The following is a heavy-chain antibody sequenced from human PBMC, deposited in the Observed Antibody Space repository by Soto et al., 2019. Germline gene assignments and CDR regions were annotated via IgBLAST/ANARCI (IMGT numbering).Heavy chain of an antibody. CDR3: ARSIAVAGLGY. D-gene: IGHD6-19*01. J-gene: IGHJ4*02. CDR1: GFSFSTYA. CDR2: ISNDGSKR. V-gene: IGHV3-30-3*01. Sequence: GGSLRLSCATSGFSFSTYAIHWVRQAPGKGLDWVAVISNDGSKRYYAQSVKGRFTISRDNSNNTVDLQMNSLRAEDTALYYCARSIAVAGLGYWGPGTLVTVSS.